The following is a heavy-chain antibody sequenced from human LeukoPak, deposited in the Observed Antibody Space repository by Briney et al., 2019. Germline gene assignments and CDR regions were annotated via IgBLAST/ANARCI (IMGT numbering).Heavy chain of an antibody. V-gene: IGHV4-39*01. CDR3: ARGCSSTSCWLRMDV. J-gene: IGHJ6*02. CDR2: MHYSGST. CDR1: GGSSSSGSYY. D-gene: IGHD2-2*01. Sequence: SETLSLTCTVSGGSSSSGSYYWGWIRQPPGKGLEWIGSMHYSGSTYYNPSLKSRVTISVDTSKNQFSLKLNSVTAADTAVYYCARGCSSTSCWLRMDVWGQGTTVTVSS.